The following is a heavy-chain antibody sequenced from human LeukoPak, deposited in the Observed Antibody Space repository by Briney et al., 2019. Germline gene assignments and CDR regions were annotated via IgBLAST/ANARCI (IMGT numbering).Heavy chain of an antibody. J-gene: IGHJ3*02. V-gene: IGHV3-30-3*01. CDR1: GFTFSSYA. Sequence: GGSLRLSCAASGFTFSSYAMHWVRQAPGKGLEWVAVISYDGSNKYYADSVKGRFTISRDNSKNTLYLQMNSLRAEDTAVYYCAKGGGYCSSTSCWEVDAFDIWGQGTMVTVSS. CDR2: ISYDGSNK. D-gene: IGHD2-2*03. CDR3: AKGGGYCSSTSCWEVDAFDI.